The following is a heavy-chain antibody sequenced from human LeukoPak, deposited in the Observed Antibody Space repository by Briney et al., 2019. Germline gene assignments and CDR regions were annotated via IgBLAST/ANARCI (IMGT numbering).Heavy chain of an antibody. Sequence: ASVKVSCKASGYTFTSYDINWVRQATGQGLEWMGWMNPNSGNTGYAQKFQGRVTITADKSTSTAYMELSSLRSEDTAVYYCASPKWVDTAMVYGAFDIWGQGTMVTVSS. D-gene: IGHD5-18*01. CDR1: GYTFTSYD. CDR3: ASPKWVDTAMVYGAFDI. V-gene: IGHV1-8*03. CDR2: MNPNSGNT. J-gene: IGHJ3*02.